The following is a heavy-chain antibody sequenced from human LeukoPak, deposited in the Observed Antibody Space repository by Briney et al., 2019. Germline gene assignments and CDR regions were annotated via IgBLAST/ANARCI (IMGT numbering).Heavy chain of an antibody. CDR1: GFIFSSHA. Sequence: GGSLRLSCAASGFIFSSHAMTWVRQAPGKGLEWVSTFSSDTGGRTFYVGSVKGRFTISRDNYKNTLYLQMNNLRVEDTAVYYSEKVGDWTHYYGRDVWGKGTTVTVPS. D-gene: IGHD3-16*01. CDR2: FSSDTGGRT. J-gene: IGHJ6*04. CDR3: EKVGDWTHYYGRDV. V-gene: IGHV3-23*01.